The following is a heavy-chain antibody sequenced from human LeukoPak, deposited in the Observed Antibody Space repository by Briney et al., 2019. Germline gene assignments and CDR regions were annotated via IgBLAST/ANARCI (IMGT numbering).Heavy chain of an antibody. CDR3: AKEGAYPIITYDS. D-gene: IGHD3-10*01. J-gene: IGHJ5*01. Sequence: TGGSPRLSCAASGFTFSSYWMNWVRQAPGKGLEWVANIKRDGNEKNYVDSVRGRFSISRDNAKNSLYLQMDSLRAEDTAVYYCAKEGAYPIITYDSWGQGALVTVSS. CDR2: IKRDGNEK. V-gene: IGHV3-7*01. CDR1: GFTFSSYW.